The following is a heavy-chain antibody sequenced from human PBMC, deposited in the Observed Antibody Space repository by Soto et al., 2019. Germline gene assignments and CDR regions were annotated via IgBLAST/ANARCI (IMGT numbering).Heavy chain of an antibody. D-gene: IGHD3-3*01. CDR1: GVTFSTYD. Sequence: XGSLRLTCSVAGVTFSTYDMSWVRQAPGKGLDWVAIISSSGDGTYYVDSVKGRFTISRDNSRNTLNLQMNSLRAEDTAVYYCAKNGDFWSWGMDVWGQGTTVTVSS. CDR3: AKNGDFWSWGMDV. V-gene: IGHV3-23*01. CDR2: ISSSGDGT. J-gene: IGHJ6*02.